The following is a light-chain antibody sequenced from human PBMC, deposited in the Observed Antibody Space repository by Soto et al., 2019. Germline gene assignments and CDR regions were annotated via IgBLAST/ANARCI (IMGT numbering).Light chain of an antibody. J-gene: IGKJ4*01. Sequence: EIVMTQSPATLSVSPGERATLSCRASQSVSSTLAGYQQKPGQAPRLLIYGASTRATGIPARFSGSGSGTEFTLTISSLQSEDFAVYYCQQYNKWPVTFGGGTKVEIK. CDR1: QSVSST. CDR3: QQYNKWPVT. CDR2: GAS. V-gene: IGKV3-15*01.